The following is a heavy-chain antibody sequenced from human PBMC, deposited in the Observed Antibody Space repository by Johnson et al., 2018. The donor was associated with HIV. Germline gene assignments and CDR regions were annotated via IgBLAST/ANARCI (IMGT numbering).Heavy chain of an antibody. V-gene: IGHV3-33*08. CDR2: IWYDGSNK. CDR3: ARESPLGGSGSGGPGAFDI. Sequence: QVQLVESGGGLVKPGGSLRLSCAASGFTFSSYAMHWVRQAPGKGLEWVAVIWYDGSNKYYADSVKGRFTISRDNSKNTLYLQMNSLRAEDTAVYYCARESPLGGSGSGGPGAFDIWGQGTMVTVSS. CDR1: GFTFSSYA. D-gene: IGHD3-10*01. J-gene: IGHJ3*02.